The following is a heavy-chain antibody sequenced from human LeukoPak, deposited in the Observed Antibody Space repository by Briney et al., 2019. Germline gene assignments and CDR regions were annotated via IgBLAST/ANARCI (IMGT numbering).Heavy chain of an antibody. CDR3: ARTRAYCSGDKCLIDY. CDR2: IGTTDDT. J-gene: IGHJ4*02. D-gene: IGHD2-21*01. CDR1: GFTFNNYD. Sequence: PGGSLRPSCAASGFTFNNYDMHWVRQPTGKGLEWVSAIGTTDDTYYVDSVKGRFTISREDAENSLYLQMNSLRVGDTAVYYCARTRAYCSGDKCLIDYWGQGTLVTVSS. V-gene: IGHV3-13*01.